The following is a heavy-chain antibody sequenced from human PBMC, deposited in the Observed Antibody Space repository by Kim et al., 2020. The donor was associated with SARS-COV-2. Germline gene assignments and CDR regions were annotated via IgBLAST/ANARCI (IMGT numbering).Heavy chain of an antibody. Sequence: SETLSLTCTVSGGSISSYYWSWIRQPPGKGLEWIGYIYYSGSTNYNPSLKSRVTISVDTSKNQFSLKLSSVTAADTAVYYCARLTGTYYFDYWGQGTLVTVSS. J-gene: IGHJ4*02. CDR2: IYYSGST. CDR3: ARLTGTYYFDY. CDR1: GGSISSYY. D-gene: IGHD1-20*01. V-gene: IGHV4-59*08.